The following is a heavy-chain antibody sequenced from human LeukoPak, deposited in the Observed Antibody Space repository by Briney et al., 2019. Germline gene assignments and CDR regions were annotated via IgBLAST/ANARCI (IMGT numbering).Heavy chain of an antibody. CDR3: ARNGREYQLLNQFDQ. CDR2: ISSSSNYI. CDR1: GFSFSSYS. J-gene: IGHJ4*02. V-gene: IGHV3-21*01. D-gene: IGHD2-2*01. Sequence: PGGSLRLSCAASGFSFSSYSMNWVRQAPGKGLEWVSSISSSSNYIYYGDSVKGRFTISRDNAKNSLYLQMNSLRAEDTAVYYCARNGREYQLLNQFDQWGQGTLVTVSS.